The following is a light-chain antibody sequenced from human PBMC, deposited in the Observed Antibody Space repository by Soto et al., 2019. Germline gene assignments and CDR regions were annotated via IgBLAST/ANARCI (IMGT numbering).Light chain of an antibody. CDR3: QHRDDWPT. V-gene: IGKV3-11*01. CDR2: DTF. Sequence: EIVLTQSPATLSLSPGERATLSCRASQRVSNFLAWYQQKRGQAPRLLIYDTFRRATGIPARFSGSGSGTDFTLNISSLEPEDFAVYFCQHRDDWPTFGQGTKVEIK. CDR1: QRVSNF. J-gene: IGKJ1*01.